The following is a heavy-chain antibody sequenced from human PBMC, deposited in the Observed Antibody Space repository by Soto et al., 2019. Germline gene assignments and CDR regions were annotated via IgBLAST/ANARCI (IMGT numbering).Heavy chain of an antibody. Sequence: GGSLRLSCAASGFTFSSYAMSWVRQAPGKGLEWVSAISGSGGSTYYADSVKGRFTISRDNSKNTLYLQMNSLRAEDTAVYYCAKDGIAAAGNEASYGMDVWGQGTTVTVSS. CDR3: AKDGIAAAGNEASYGMDV. CDR1: GFTFSSYA. CDR2: ISGSGGST. V-gene: IGHV3-23*01. J-gene: IGHJ6*02. D-gene: IGHD6-13*01.